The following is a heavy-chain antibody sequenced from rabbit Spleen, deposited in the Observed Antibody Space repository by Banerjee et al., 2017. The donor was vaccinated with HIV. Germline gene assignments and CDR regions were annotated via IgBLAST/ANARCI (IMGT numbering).Heavy chain of an antibody. CDR1: GLDFSNNY. CDR3: ARDGAGGSYFAL. J-gene: IGHJ3*01. Sequence: QEQLVESAGGLVQPGGSLTLTCKASGLDFSNNYWICWVRQAPGKGLEWIACIDVTKSGNTYYASWVNGRFSISRSTSLNTVTLQMTSLTAADTATYFCARDGAGGSYFALWGQGTLVTVS. D-gene: IGHD8-1*01. CDR2: IDVTKSGNT. V-gene: IGHV1S47*01.